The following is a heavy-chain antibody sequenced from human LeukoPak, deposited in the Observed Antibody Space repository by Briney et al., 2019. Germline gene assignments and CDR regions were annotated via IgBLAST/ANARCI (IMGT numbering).Heavy chain of an antibody. Sequence: PGGSLRLSCAASGLTVSSNYMSWVRQAPGKGLEWVSVIYSGGNTYYADSVKGRFTISRDNSKNTLYLQMNSLRAEDTAVYYCARGIAVAGIIDYWGQGTLVTVSS. J-gene: IGHJ4*02. CDR2: IYSGGNT. CDR1: GLTVSSNY. D-gene: IGHD6-19*01. V-gene: IGHV3-66*01. CDR3: ARGIAVAGIIDY.